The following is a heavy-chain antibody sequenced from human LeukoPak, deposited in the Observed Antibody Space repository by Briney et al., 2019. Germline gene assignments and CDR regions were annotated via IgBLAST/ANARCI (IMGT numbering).Heavy chain of an antibody. CDR1: GFTFDNYA. CDR2: IRGGGAVT. V-gene: IGHV3-23*01. CDR3: AKCSASYYNDAFDI. J-gene: IGHJ3*02. Sequence: GGSLRLSCAASGFTFDNYAMNWVRQAPGRGLEWLSYIRGGGAVTRYSDSVKGRFTISRDNSKNTLYLQMNHLRAEDTAIYYCAKCSASYYNDAFDIWGRGTMVTVSS. D-gene: IGHD3-10*02.